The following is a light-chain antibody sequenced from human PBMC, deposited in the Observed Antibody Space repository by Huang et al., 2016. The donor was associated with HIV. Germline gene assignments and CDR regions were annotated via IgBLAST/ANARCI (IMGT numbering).Light chain of an antibody. CDR3: QQSSSSLPFT. Sequence: DIQMTQSPSSLSASVGDRVTMTCRASQSIDTYLSWYQQRPGEAPKLLIYAASSLQSGVPSRFSGIGSGKEFTLTISSLELEDFATYYCQQSSSSLPFTFGPGTTVDLK. J-gene: IGKJ3*01. CDR1: QSIDTY. V-gene: IGKV1-39*01. CDR2: AAS.